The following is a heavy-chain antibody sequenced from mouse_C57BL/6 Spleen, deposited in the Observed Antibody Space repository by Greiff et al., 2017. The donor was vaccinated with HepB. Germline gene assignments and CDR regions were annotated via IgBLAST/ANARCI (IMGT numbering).Heavy chain of an antibody. CDR2: INPNNGGT. CDR3: ATHWYFDV. CDR1: GYTFTDYY. J-gene: IGHJ1*03. Sequence: EVQLQQSGPELVKPGASVKISCKASGYTFTDYYMNWVKQSHGKSLEWIGDINPNNGGTSYNQKFKGKATLTVDKSSSTAYMERRSLTSEDSAVYYCATHWYFDVWGTGTTVTVSS. V-gene: IGHV1-26*01.